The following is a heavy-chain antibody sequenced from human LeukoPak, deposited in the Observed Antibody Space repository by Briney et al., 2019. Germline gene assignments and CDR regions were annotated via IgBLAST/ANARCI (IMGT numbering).Heavy chain of an antibody. CDR1: GFPFDYYA. V-gene: IGHV3-43*02. CDR2: ITGDGGRT. CDR3: AMERQNTGWQN. D-gene: IGHD6-19*01. J-gene: IGHJ4*02. Sequence: GGSLRLSCAASGFPFDYYAMHWVRQAPGKGLEWVSFITGDGGRTYYADSVKGRFTISRDNSKKSLYLQMNSLRSEDTAFYYCAMERQNTGWQNWVQGTLVTVSS.